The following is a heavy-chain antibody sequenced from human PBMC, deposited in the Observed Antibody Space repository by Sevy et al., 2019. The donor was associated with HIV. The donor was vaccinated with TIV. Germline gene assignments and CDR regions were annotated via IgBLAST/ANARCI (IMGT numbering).Heavy chain of an antibody. V-gene: IGHV1-18*01. CDR2: IGVYNGNT. CDR3: ARCLGGLRPWEYNWFDP. Sequence: ASVKVSCKASGYSFSSYGISWVRQAPGQGLEWMGWIGVYNGNTKYAEKLQNRVTMTTGTSTGTAYMELRSLRSDDTAVYYCARCLGGLRPWEYNWFDPWGQGTLVTVSS. CDR1: GYSFSSYG. J-gene: IGHJ5*02. D-gene: IGHD1-26*01.